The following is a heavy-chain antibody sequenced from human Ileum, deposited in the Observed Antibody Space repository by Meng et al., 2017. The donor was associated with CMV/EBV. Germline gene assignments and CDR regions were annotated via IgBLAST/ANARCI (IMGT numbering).Heavy chain of an antibody. V-gene: IGHV1-2*06. CDR2: INPNPRRGGT. D-gene: IGHD6-25*01. CDR3: ARGNSPLSGAAALWS. CDR1: GYIFTGYY. J-gene: IGHJ5*02. Sequence: QRQLVRSGDEVKRPGASVKVSCKASGYIFTGYYLHWVRQAPGHGLEWMGRINPNPRRGGTDYAQKFQGRLAMTRDTSTSIAFMELSSLKSDDTAVYYCARGNSPLSGAAALWSWGQGTLVTVSS.